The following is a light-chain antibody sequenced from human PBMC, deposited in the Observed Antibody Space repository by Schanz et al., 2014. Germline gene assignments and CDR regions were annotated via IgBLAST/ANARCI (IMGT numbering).Light chain of an antibody. V-gene: IGLV2-14*01. CDR3: SSYTSSSTWV. CDR2: EVS. J-gene: IGLJ3*02. CDR1: SSDVGAYNY. Sequence: QSALTQPPSASGSPGQSVTISCTGTSSDVGAYNYVSWYQQHPGKAPKLMICEVSNRPSGVSNRFSGSKSGNTASLTISGLQAEDEADYYCSSYTSSSTWVFGGGTKLTVL.